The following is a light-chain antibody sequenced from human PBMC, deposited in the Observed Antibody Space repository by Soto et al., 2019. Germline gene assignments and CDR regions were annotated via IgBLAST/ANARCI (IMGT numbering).Light chain of an antibody. Sequence: ESVLTQSPGTLSLSPGERATLSCRASQSVSTSYLAWYQQKPGQAPRLLIYGASSRATGIPDRFSGSGSGTDFTRTISRVEPEDFAVYYCQQYGSCPWTFGQGNKVEI. J-gene: IGKJ1*01. CDR3: QQYGSCPWT. CDR2: GAS. V-gene: IGKV3-20*01. CDR1: QSVSTSY.